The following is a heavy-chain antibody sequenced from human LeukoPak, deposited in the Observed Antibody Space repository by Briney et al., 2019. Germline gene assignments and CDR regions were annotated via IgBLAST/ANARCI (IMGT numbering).Heavy chain of an antibody. CDR1: GGSISSGGYS. CDR2: IYHSGST. D-gene: IGHD4-17*01. Sequence: PSQTLSLTCAVSGGSISSGGYSWSWIRQPPGKGLEWIGYIYHSGSTYYNPSLKSRVTISVDRSKNQFSLKLSSVTAADTAVYYCARGATVPDIVFDYWGQGTLVTVSS. CDR3: ARGATVPDIVFDY. V-gene: IGHV4-30-2*01. J-gene: IGHJ4*02.